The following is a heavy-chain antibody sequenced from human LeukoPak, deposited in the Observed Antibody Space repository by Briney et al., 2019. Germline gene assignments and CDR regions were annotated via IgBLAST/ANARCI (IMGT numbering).Heavy chain of an antibody. Sequence: ASVKVSCKDSGYTFTTYGITWVRQAPGQGLEWMGWITPNNGNINYAQKFQGRFTMTTDTSTTTAYMELRSLRSDDTAVYYCARGGKYYYDSSGSFYYYYMDVWGKGTTVTISS. CDR2: ITPNNGNI. CDR1: GYTFTTYG. CDR3: ARGGKYYYDSSGSFYYYYMDV. V-gene: IGHV1-18*01. D-gene: IGHD3-22*01. J-gene: IGHJ6*03.